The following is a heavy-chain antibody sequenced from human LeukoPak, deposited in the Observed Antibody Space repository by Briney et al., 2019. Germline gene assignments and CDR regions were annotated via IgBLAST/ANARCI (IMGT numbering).Heavy chain of an antibody. CDR2: IYSGGST. CDR3: ASALGYSSGWLDY. D-gene: IGHD6-19*01. V-gene: IGHV3-66*01. J-gene: IGHJ4*02. Sequence: GGSLRLSCAASGFTVSSNYMSWVRQAPGKGLEWVSVIYSGGSTYYADSVKGRFTISRDNSKNTLYLQMSSLRAEDTAVYYCASALGYSSGWLDYWGQGTLVTVSS. CDR1: GFTVSSNY.